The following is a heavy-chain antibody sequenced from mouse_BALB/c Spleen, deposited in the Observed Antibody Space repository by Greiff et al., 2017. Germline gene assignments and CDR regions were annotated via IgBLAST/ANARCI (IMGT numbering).Heavy chain of an antibody. V-gene: IGHV1-5*01. Sequence: VQLQQSGTVLARPGASVKMSCKASGYTFTSYWMHWVKQRPGQGLEWIGAIYPGNSDTSYNQKFKGKAKLTAVTSTSTAYMELSSLTNEDSAVYYCTRGGYDYDQAWFAYWGQGTLVTVSA. CDR2: IYPGNSDT. D-gene: IGHD2-4*01. CDR1: GYTFTSYW. J-gene: IGHJ3*01. CDR3: TRGGYDYDQAWFAY.